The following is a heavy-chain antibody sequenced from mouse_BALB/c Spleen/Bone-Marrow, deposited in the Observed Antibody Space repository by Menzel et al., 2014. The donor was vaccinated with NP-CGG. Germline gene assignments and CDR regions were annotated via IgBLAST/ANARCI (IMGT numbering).Heavy chain of an antibody. CDR1: GFNIKDTY. J-gene: IGHJ3*01. Sequence: DVQLVESGAELVKPGASVKLSCTASGFNIKDTYMHWVKQRPEQGLEWIGRIDPANGNTKYDPKFQGKATITADTSSNTAYLQLSSLTSEDTAVYYCARGDYGGFAYWGQETLVTVSA. V-gene: IGHV14-3*02. CDR2: IDPANGNT. CDR3: ARGDYGGFAY. D-gene: IGHD2-4*01.